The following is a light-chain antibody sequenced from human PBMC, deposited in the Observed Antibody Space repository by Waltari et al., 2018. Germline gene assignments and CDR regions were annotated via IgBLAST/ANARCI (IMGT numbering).Light chain of an antibody. Sequence: DIQMTQSPSTLSAPVGARVTLTCRASQSINSWLAWYQQKPGIAPKLLIYKASSLESGVPSRFSGSGSGTEFTLTISSLQPDDLATYYCQQYRTNPWTFGQGTKVEIE. CDR3: QQYRTNPWT. J-gene: IGKJ1*01. CDR1: QSINSW. CDR2: KAS. V-gene: IGKV1-5*03.